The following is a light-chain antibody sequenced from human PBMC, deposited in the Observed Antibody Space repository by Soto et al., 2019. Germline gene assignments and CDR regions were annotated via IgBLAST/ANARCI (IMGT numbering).Light chain of an antibody. J-gene: IGKJ3*01. CDR2: GAS. CDR1: QTISTY. Sequence: DIQMTQSPSSLSASVGDRVTITCRASQTISTYLTWYQQKPRKAPTLLIYGASRLQSGVPSRFSGSGSGTNFTLTIGNLQPEDFATYYCQQSYSTPRITFGPGTKVDIK. V-gene: IGKV1-39*01. CDR3: QQSYSTPRIT.